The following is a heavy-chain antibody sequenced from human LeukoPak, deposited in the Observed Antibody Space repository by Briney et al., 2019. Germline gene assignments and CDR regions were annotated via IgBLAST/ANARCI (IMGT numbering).Heavy chain of an antibody. CDR3: ARKKIEVVTTYDY. V-gene: IGHV1-8*03. D-gene: IGHD4-11*01. CDR2: MNPDSGNT. J-gene: IGHJ4*02. CDR1: AYSFSTYD. Sequence: ASVKVSCKASAYSFSTYDINWVRQATGQGLEWMGWMNPDSGNTGYAQKFQGRVTITRNTSISTAYMELSSLKSDDTAVYYCARKKIEVVTTYDYWGQGTLVTVSS.